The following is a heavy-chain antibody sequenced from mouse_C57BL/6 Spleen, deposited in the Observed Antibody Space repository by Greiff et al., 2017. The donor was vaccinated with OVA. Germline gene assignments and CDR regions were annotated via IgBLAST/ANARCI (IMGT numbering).Heavy chain of an antibody. CDR2: ISYDGSN. CDR1: GYSITSGYY. Sequence: EVQLQQSGPGLVKPSQSLSLTCSVTGYSITSGYYWNWIRQFPGNKLEWMGYISYDGSNNYNPSLKNRISITRDTSKNQFFLKLNSVTTEDTATYYCARVGVTGSYFDYWGQGTTLTVSS. V-gene: IGHV3-6*01. CDR3: ARVGVTGSYFDY. J-gene: IGHJ2*01. D-gene: IGHD4-1*01.